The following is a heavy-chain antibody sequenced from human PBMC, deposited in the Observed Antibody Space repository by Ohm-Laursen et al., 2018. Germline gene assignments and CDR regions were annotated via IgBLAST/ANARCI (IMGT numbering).Heavy chain of an antibody. D-gene: IGHD3-22*01. CDR2: MNPNSGNT. V-gene: IGHV1-8*02. CDR1: GGTFSSYA. Sequence: ASVKVSCKASGGTFSSYAISWVRQAPGQGLEWMGWMNPNSGNTGYAQKFQGRVTMTRNTSISTAYMELSSLRSEDTAVYYCARGRGGYPSDYWGQGTLVTVSS. J-gene: IGHJ4*02. CDR3: ARGRGGYPSDY.